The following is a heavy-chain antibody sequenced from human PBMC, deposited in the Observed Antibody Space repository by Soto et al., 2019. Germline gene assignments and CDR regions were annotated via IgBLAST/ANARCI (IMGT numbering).Heavy chain of an antibody. D-gene: IGHD3-10*01. CDR3: ARGYASGNHYG. CDR2: INSRSTII. Sequence: GGSLRLSCVASGFPFSDHGMTWVRQAPGQGLDWISYINSRSTIIYYKDSVKGRFTISRDNAKNSLYLQMNSLRAEDTALYYCARGYASGNHYGWGRGTLVTVSS. V-gene: IGHV3-48*01. CDR1: GFPFSDHG. J-gene: IGHJ4*02.